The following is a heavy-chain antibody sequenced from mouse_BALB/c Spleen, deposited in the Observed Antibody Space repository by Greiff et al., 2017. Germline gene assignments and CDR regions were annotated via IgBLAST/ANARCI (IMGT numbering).Heavy chain of an antibody. CDR1: GFTFSSFG. CDR2: ISSGSSTI. D-gene: IGHD1-1*01. Sequence: EVQLVESGGGLVQPGGSRKLSCAASGFTFSSFGMHWVRQAPEKGLEWVAYISSGSSTIYYADTVKGRFTLSRDNPKNTLFLQMTSLRSEDTAMYYCARYGSSYSHWYFDVWGAGTTVTVSS. V-gene: IGHV5-17*02. J-gene: IGHJ1*01. CDR3: ARYGSSYSHWYFDV.